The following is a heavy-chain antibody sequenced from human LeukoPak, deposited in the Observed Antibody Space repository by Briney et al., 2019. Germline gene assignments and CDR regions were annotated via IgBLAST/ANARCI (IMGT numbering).Heavy chain of an antibody. V-gene: IGHV3-23*01. CDR1: GFTFXXYA. CDR2: ISGSGGST. D-gene: IGHD4-17*01. J-gene: IGHJ4*02. CDR3: AKLGVTTPVDY. Sequence: GFTFXXYAMSWVRQAPGKGLEWVSAISGSGGSTYYADSVKGRFTISRDNSKNTLYLQMNSLRAEDTAVYYCAKLGVTTPVDYWGQGTLVTVSS.